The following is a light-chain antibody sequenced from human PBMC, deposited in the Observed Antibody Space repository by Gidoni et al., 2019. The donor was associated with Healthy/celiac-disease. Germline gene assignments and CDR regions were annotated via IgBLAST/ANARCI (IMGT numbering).Light chain of an antibody. Sequence: QSVLTQPPSASGTPGQRVTISGSGSSSNIGSNYVYWYQQLPGTAPKLLIYRNNPRPSGVPDRFSGSKSGTSASLAISGLRSEDEADYYCAAWDDSLSGPVVFGGGTKLTVL. CDR2: RNN. CDR1: SSNIGSNY. J-gene: IGLJ2*01. CDR3: AAWDDSLSGPVV. V-gene: IGLV1-47*01.